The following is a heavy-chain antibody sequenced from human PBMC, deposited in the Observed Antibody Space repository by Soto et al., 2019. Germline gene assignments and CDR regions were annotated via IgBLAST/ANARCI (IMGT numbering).Heavy chain of an antibody. CDR3: ARGSWDDVSGHYYMDV. CDR2: TYYKSKWYY. D-gene: IGHD1-1*01. V-gene: IGHV6-1*01. Sequence: SQTLSLTCDISGDSVSSNSAGWNWIRQTPSRGLEWLGRTYYKSKWYYTYAASVKSRITVSPDTSKNQFSLQLTSVTLEDTAVYYCARGSWDDVSGHYYMDVWDKGTTLTVSS. J-gene: IGHJ6*03. CDR1: GDSVSSNSAG.